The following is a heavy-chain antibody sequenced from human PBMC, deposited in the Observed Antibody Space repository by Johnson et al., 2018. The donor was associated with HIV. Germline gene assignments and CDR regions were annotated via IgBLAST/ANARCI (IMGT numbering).Heavy chain of an antibody. D-gene: IGHD2-21*02. CDR1: GFTFSSYV. Sequence: QVQLVESGGGVVQPGRSLRLSCAASGFTFSSYVMHWVRQASGKGLEWVAVISYDGSNKYYADSVKGRFTISRDNSKNTLYLHMNSLRDEDTAVYYCARDAEEYCGGDCYLWGLGAFDIWGQGTMVTVSS. J-gene: IGHJ3*02. V-gene: IGHV3-30*04. CDR3: ARDAEEYCGGDCYLWGLGAFDI. CDR2: ISYDGSNK.